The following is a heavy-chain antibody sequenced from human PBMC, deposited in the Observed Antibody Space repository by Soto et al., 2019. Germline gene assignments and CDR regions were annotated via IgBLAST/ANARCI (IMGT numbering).Heavy chain of an antibody. CDR2: IIPIFGTA. J-gene: IGHJ4*02. Sequence: SVKVSCKASGGTFSSYAISWVRQAPGQGLEWMGGIIPIFGTANYAQKFQGRVTITADKSTSTAYMELSSLRSEDTAVYYCARGRGYYGSGSYYILDYWGQGTLVTVSS. CDR3: ARGRGYYGSGSYYILDY. D-gene: IGHD3-10*01. V-gene: IGHV1-69*06. CDR1: GGTFSSYA.